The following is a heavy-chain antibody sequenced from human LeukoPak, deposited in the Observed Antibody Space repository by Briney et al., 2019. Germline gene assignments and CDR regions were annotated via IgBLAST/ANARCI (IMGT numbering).Heavy chain of an antibody. V-gene: IGHV4-31*03. CDR1: GGSISSGDYY. D-gene: IGHD3-22*01. J-gene: IGHJ3*02. Sequence: PSQTLSLTCTVSGGSISSGDYYWSWIRQHPGKGLEWIGYIYYSGSTYYNPSLKSRVTISVDTSKNQFPLKLSSVTAADTAVYYCARADDSSGYLDAFDIWGQGTMVTVSS. CDR2: IYYSGST. CDR3: ARADDSSGYLDAFDI.